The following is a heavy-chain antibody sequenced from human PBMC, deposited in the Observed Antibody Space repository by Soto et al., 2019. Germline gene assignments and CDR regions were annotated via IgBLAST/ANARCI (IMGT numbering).Heavy chain of an antibody. Sequence: NPSETLSLTCTVSGGSISRSSYYWGWIRQPPGKGPEWIASIFYGGNTYYNPSLKSRTTIFVDTSKNQFSLNLTSVTAADTAVYYCARVGDYYDNSDYRYFFDFWGQGTLVTVSS. CDR2: IFYGGNT. CDR3: ARVGDYYDNSDYRYFFDF. CDR1: GGSISRSSYY. J-gene: IGHJ4*02. V-gene: IGHV4-39*07. D-gene: IGHD3-22*01.